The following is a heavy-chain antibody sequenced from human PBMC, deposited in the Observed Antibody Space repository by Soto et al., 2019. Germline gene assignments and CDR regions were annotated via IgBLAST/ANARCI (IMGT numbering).Heavy chain of an antibody. CDR2: IRSKAYGGTT. CDR1: GFTFGDYG. D-gene: IGHD6-19*01. CDR3: ARSQAYSNGWGRGLFYYYGMEV. J-gene: IGHJ6*02. V-gene: IGHV3-49*04. Sequence: AGGSLRLSCTGSGFTFGDYGMSWVRQAPGKGLEWVGFIRSKAYGGTTEYAASVKGRLTIARDDSKSIAYLQMNRLKTEDTAVYYCARSQAYSNGWGRGLFYYYGMEVWGQGTTVTVS.